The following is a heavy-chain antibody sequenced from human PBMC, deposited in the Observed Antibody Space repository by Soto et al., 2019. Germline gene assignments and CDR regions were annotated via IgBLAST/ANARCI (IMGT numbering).Heavy chain of an antibody. D-gene: IGHD4-4*01. Sequence: GESLKISCAASGFTFSDYYMSWIRQAPGKGLEWVSYISSSGSTIYYADSVKGRFTISRDNAKNSLYLQMNSLRAEDTAVYYCARSISLNDYSNEGWFDPWGQGTLVTVSS. CDR2: ISSSGSTI. CDR1: GFTFSDYY. V-gene: IGHV3-11*01. J-gene: IGHJ5*02. CDR3: ARSISLNDYSNEGWFDP.